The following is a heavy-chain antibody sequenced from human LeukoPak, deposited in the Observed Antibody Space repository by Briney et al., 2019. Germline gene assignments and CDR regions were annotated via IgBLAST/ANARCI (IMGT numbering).Heavy chain of an antibody. D-gene: IGHD6-19*01. Sequence: GGSLRLSCAASGFSVGNSGMSWVRQAPAKGLEWISAISVDGETTYYADSVKGRFIISRDNSKNTLFLQLSSLRAEDTAVYYCAQGYSSGWYPNWGQGSLVSVSS. V-gene: IGHV3-23*01. J-gene: IGHJ4*02. CDR1: GFSVGNSG. CDR2: ISVDGETT. CDR3: AQGYSSGWYPN.